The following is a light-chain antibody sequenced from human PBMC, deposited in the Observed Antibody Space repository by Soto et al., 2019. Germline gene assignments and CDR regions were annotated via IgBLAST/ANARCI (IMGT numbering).Light chain of an antibody. V-gene: IGKV1-5*01. J-gene: IGKJ1*01. CDR2: DAL. CDR3: QQYNRYGT. Sequence: DIQMTQSPSTLSASVGDRVTITCRDSQGLSGWLAWYQQTPGQGPKLLISDALRLESGVPSRFRGSGSGTEFSLTISSLLPDDFATYYCQQYNRYGTFGQGTKVDI. CDR1: QGLSGW.